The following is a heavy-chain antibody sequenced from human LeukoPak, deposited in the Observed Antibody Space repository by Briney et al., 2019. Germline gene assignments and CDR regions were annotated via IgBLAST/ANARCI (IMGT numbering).Heavy chain of an antibody. CDR2: ISSSSSTI. D-gene: IGHD4-17*01. CDR3: ARGYGDYVLTYFDY. J-gene: IGHJ4*02. CDR1: GFTFSSYS. Sequence: GGSLRLSCAASGFTFSSYSMNWVRQAPGKGLEWVSYISSSSSTIYYADSVKGRFTISRDNAKNSLYLQMNSLRAEDTAVYYCARGYGDYVLTYFDYWGQGTLVTVAS. V-gene: IGHV3-48*04.